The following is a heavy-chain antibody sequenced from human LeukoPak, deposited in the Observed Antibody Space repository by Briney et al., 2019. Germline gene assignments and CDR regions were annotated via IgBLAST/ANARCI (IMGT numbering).Heavy chain of an antibody. J-gene: IGHJ4*02. Sequence: ASVKVSCKASGYNFKIYGITWVRQAPGQGFEWMGWISASNGQTHYAQSLQGRLTMTTDTSANTGYMELRSLRSDDTAVYYCARDRKRWLQPHPFDYWGQGTLVTVSS. V-gene: IGHV1-18*01. CDR3: ARDRKRWLQPHPFDY. CDR1: GYNFKIYG. D-gene: IGHD5-24*01. CDR2: ISASNGQT.